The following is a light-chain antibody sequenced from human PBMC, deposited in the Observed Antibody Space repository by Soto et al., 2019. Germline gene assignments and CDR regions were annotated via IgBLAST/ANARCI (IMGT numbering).Light chain of an antibody. Sequence: QSVLTQPPSVSEAPRQRVTISCSGSSSNIGNNAVNWYQQLPGKAPKLLIYYDDLLPSGVSDRFSGSKSGTSASLAISGLQSEDEADYYCHSYDVSLRGPAFGGGTQLTVL. V-gene: IGLV1-36*01. J-gene: IGLJ2*01. CDR3: HSYDVSLRGPA. CDR2: YDD. CDR1: SSNIGNNA.